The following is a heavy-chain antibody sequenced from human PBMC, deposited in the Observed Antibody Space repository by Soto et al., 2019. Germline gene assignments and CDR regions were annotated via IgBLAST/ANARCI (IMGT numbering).Heavy chain of an antibody. Sequence: QVQLVQSGAEVKKPGSSVKVSCKASGGTFSSYTISWVRQAPGQGLEWMGRIIPILGIANYAQKFQGRVTITAYKSTSTAYMELSSLRSEDTAVYYCARKGGVAGTYNFDYWGQGTLVTVSS. J-gene: IGHJ4*02. CDR3: ARKGGVAGTYNFDY. CDR2: IIPILGIA. V-gene: IGHV1-69*02. D-gene: IGHD6-19*01. CDR1: GGTFSSYT.